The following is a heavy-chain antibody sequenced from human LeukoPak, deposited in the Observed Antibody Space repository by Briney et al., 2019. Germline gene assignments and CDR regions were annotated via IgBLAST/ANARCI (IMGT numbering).Heavy chain of an antibody. CDR1: GFTFSDYY. CDR2: ICSSASSI. Sequence: GGSLRLSCTPSGFTFSDYYMSWIRQAPGKGLEWVSYICSSASSIYYADCVKGRFTISRDNVKNSLYLQMNSLKAEDTAVYYCARDWGVGRRDYWGQGTLVTVSS. D-gene: IGHD3-10*01. CDR3: ARDWGVGRRDY. J-gene: IGHJ4*02. V-gene: IGHV3-11*01.